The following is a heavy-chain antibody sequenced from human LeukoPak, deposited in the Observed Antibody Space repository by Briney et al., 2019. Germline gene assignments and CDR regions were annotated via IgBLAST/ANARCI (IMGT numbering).Heavy chain of an antibody. V-gene: IGHV4-59*01. CDR1: GGSISSYY. J-gene: IGHJ6*02. D-gene: IGHD3-22*01. CDR3: ARVRDSVGYYYGMDV. Sequence: SETLSLTCTVSGGSISSYYWSWIRQPPGKGLEWIGYIYYSGSTNYNPSLKGRVTISVDTSKNQFSLKLSSVTAADTAVYYCARVRDSVGYYYGMDVWGQGTTVTVSS. CDR2: IYYSGST.